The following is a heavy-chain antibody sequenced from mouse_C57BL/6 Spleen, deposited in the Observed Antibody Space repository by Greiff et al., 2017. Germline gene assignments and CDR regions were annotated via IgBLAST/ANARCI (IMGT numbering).Heavy chain of an antibody. CDR1: GYTFTDYN. D-gene: IGHD1-1*01. Sequence: EVQLVESGPELVKPGASVKIPCKASGYTFTDYNMDWVKQSHGKSLEWIGDINPNNGGTIYNQKFKGKATLTVDKSSSTAYMELRSLTSEDTAVYYCARGADYYGSSFWYFDVWGTGTTVTVSS. J-gene: IGHJ1*03. V-gene: IGHV1-18*01. CDR2: INPNNGGT. CDR3: ARGADYYGSSFWYFDV.